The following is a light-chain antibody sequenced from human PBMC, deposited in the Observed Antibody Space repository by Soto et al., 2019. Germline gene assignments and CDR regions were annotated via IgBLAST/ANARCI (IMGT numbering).Light chain of an antibody. V-gene: IGLV1-44*01. CDR1: SSNIGRNT. Sequence: QSVLTQPPSASGTPGQRVTISCSGSSSNIGRNTANWYQQLPGTAPKLLIFEVTNRPSGVSNRFSGSKSGNTASLTISGLHAEDEADYYCSSYTSSSTRVFGTGTKVTVL. CDR2: EVT. J-gene: IGLJ1*01. CDR3: SSYTSSSTRV.